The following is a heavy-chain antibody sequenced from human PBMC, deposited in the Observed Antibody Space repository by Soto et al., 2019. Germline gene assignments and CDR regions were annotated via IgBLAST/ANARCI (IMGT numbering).Heavy chain of an antibody. V-gene: IGHV3-48*02. Sequence: EVQLVESGGGLVQPGGSLRLSCAASGFTFRDHGMNWVRQAPGKGLEWISHISDNCRHIYYADSVKGRFTISRDNAKNSLSLQMNSLRDEDTAVYYCARDQSWASDYWGQGTLVTVSS. J-gene: IGHJ4*02. CDR3: ARDQSWASDY. CDR1: GFTFRDHG. D-gene: IGHD7-27*01. CDR2: ISDNCRHI.